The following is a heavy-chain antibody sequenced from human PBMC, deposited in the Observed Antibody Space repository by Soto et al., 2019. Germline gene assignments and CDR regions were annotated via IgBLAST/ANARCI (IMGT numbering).Heavy chain of an antibody. CDR2: ISSSSSTI. CDR1: VFTFISYE. Sequence: PGWSLRLSCAASVFTFISYEMNWVRQAPGKGLEWVSYISSSSSTIYYADSVKGRFTISRDNAKNSLYLQMNSLRAEDTAVYYCARGIRRYYDFWSGYTHYFDYWGQGTLVTVSS. J-gene: IGHJ4*02. D-gene: IGHD3-3*01. V-gene: IGHV3-48*03. CDR3: ARGIRRYYDFWSGYTHYFDY.